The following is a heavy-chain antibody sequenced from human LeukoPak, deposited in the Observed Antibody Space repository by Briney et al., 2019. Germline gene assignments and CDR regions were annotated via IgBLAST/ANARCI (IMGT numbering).Heavy chain of an antibody. Sequence: SETLSLTCAVYGGSFSGYYWSWIRQPPGKGLEWIGEINHSGSTNYNPSLKSRVTISVDTSKNQFSLKLSSVTAADTAVYYCARRASGWSIDCWGQGTLVVVSS. CDR1: GGSFSGYY. CDR2: INHSGST. D-gene: IGHD6-19*01. V-gene: IGHV4-34*01. J-gene: IGHJ4*02. CDR3: ARRASGWSIDC.